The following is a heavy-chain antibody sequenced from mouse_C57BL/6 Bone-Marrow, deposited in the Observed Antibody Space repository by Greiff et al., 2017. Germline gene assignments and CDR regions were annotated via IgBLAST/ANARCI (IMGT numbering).Heavy chain of an antibody. CDR3: ARSPPYYYGSDYAMDY. Sequence: HVQLQQPGTELVKPGASVKLSCKASGYTFTSYWMHWVKQRPGQGLEWIGNINPSNGGTNYNEKFKSKATLTVDKSSSTAYMQLSSLTSEDSAVYYCARSPPYYYGSDYAMDYWGQGTSVTVSS. J-gene: IGHJ4*01. CDR1: GYTFTSYW. D-gene: IGHD1-1*01. CDR2: INPSNGGT. V-gene: IGHV1-53*01.